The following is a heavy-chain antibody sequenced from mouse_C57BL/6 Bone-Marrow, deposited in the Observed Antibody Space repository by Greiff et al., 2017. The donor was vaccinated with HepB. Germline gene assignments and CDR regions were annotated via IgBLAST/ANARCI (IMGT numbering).Heavy chain of an antibody. CDR2: IDPENGDT. D-gene: IGHD1-1*01. CDR3: TRDYYGPDY. Sequence: EVQLVESGAELVRPGASVKLSCTASGFNIKDDYMHWVKQRPEQGLEWIGWIDPENGDTEYASKFQGKATITADTSSNTAYLQLSSLTSEDTAVYYCTRDYYGPDYWGQGTTLTVSS. J-gene: IGHJ2*01. CDR1: GFNIKDDY. V-gene: IGHV14-4*01.